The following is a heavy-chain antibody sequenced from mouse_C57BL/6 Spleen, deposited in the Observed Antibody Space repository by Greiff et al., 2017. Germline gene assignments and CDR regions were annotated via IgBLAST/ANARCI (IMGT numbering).Heavy chain of an antibody. D-gene: IGHD2-5*01. CDR1: GFTFSSYA. V-gene: IGHV5-4*01. CDR2: ISAGGSYT. CDR3: AGDYSNYLDY. Sequence: EVKLVESGGGLVKPGGSLKLSCAASGFTFSSYAMSWVRQTPEKRLEWVATISAGGSYTYYPDNVKGRFTISRDNTKNNLYLQMSHLKSEDTAMYYCAGDYSNYLDYWGQGTTLTVSS. J-gene: IGHJ2*01.